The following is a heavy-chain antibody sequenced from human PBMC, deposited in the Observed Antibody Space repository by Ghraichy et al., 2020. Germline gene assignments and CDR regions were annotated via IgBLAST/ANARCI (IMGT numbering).Heavy chain of an antibody. CDR2: ISPSGDGT. D-gene: IGHD3-10*01. CDR1: RFSFSSYA. V-gene: IGHV3-23*01. CDR3: AKDQNSAMVRGIVNGMDV. J-gene: IGHJ6*02. Sequence: LSLTCAASRFSFSSYAMNWVRQAPGKGLEWVSAISPSGDGTYYADSVKGRFTISRDNSQNTPYLQMNSLRAEDTAVYYCAKDQNSAMVRGIVNGMDVWGQGTTVTVSS.